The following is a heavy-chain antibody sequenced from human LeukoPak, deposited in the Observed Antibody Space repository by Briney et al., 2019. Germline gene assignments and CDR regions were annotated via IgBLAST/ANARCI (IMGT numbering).Heavy chain of an antibody. Sequence: PGGSLRLSCTASGLTISSNYMNWVRQAPGKGLEWVSVIYSGCSTYYADSVKGRFTISRDNSKNTLYLQMNSLKTEETAVYYCTRDQTPYYWGQGTLVTVSS. J-gene: IGHJ4*02. CDR3: TRDQTPYY. CDR2: IYSGCST. CDR1: GLTISSNY. V-gene: IGHV3-53*01.